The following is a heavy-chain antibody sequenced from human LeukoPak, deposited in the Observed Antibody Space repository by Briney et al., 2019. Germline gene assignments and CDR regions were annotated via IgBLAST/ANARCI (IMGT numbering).Heavy chain of an antibody. J-gene: IGHJ6*02. CDR1: GGTFSSYA. CDR2: INPNSGGT. Sequence: ASVKVSCKASGGTFSSYAISWVRQAPGQGLEGMGWINPNSGGTNYAQKFQGRVTITRDTSISTAYMELRRLRSDDTAVYYCARDKGYCSSTSCYPGDYYYYYGMDVWGQGTTVTVSS. CDR3: ARDKGYCSSTSCYPGDYYYYYGMDV. D-gene: IGHD2-2*01. V-gene: IGHV1-2*02.